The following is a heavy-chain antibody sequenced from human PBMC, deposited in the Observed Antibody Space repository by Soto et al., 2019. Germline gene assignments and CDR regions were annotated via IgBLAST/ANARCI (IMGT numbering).Heavy chain of an antibody. D-gene: IGHD3-22*01. V-gene: IGHV3-23*01. CDR3: AKATYDTTFYTASLDN. CDR1: EFTFKNYA. CDR2: ITGSDGRT. Sequence: VQLLESGGGLVHPGGSLRLSCAASEFTFKNYAMTWVRQAPGKGLEWVSLITGSDGRTYYADSVKGRFTISRDNSKNTLVLQMDSLRPEDTALYYCAKATYDTTFYTASLDNWGQGTLVTVSS. J-gene: IGHJ4*02.